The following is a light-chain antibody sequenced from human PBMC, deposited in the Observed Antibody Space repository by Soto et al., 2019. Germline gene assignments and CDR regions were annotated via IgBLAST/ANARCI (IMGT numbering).Light chain of an antibody. Sequence: EIVLTQSPATLSLSPGEGATVSFRASQSVSSHLAWYQHKPGQAPRLLLYDASTRDTGIPARFSGSGSGTEFTLTISSLQSEDFAIYYCQQYNNWPITFGQGTRLEIK. CDR1: QSVSSH. V-gene: IGKV3-15*01. J-gene: IGKJ5*01. CDR3: QQYNNWPIT. CDR2: DAS.